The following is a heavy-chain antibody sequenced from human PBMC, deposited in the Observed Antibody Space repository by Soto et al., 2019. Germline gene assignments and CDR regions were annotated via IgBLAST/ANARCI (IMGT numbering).Heavy chain of an antibody. CDR1: GGSISSYD. J-gene: IGHJ4*02. D-gene: IGHD3-10*01. V-gene: IGHV4-59*01. CDR3: ARSPYGAYYYGSGSYYPYYFDY. Sequence: PSETLSLTCTVSGGSISSYDWIWIRQPPGKGLEWIGYIYYSGSTNYNPSLKSRVTISVDTSKNQFSLKLSSVTAADTAVYYCARSPYGAYYYGSGSYYPYYFDYWGQGTLVTVSS. CDR2: IYYSGST.